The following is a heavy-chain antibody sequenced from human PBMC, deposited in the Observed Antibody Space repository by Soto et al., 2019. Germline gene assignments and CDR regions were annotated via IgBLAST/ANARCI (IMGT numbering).Heavy chain of an antibody. CDR2: ITYNGNE. Sequence: GESLKISCAASGFTFISYTMHCFLQSPVKVLEWVAVITYNGNEYYTDSVRGRFTISRDSSRTTVYLQMNSLRPGDTALYYCARELMPAAGSGDFYAMDVWGQGTTVTVSS. CDR3: ARELMPAAGSGDFYAMDV. J-gene: IGHJ6*02. D-gene: IGHD6-13*01. CDR1: GFTFISYT. V-gene: IGHV3-30*10.